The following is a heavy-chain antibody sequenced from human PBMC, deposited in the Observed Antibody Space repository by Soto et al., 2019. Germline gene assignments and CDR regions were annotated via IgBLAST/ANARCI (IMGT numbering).Heavy chain of an antibody. J-gene: IGHJ6*02. CDR1: GGSFGGYY. V-gene: IGHV4-34*01. CDR3: ARGRMVAATHYYYYYGMDV. CDR2: INHSGST. Sequence: SVTLPLTCAVYGGSFGGYYWSWIRQPPGKWLEWIGEINHSGSTNYNPSLKSRVTISVDTSKNQFSLKLSSVTAADTAVYYCARGRMVAATHYYYYYGMDVWGQGTTVTVSS. D-gene: IGHD2-15*01.